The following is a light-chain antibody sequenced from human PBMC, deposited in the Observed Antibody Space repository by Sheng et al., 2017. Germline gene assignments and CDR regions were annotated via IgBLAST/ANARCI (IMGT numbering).Light chain of an antibody. Sequence: QSALTQPASVSGSVGQSITISCAGTTSDIGGHTYVSWYQQHPGKAPKLLIHDVRNRPSGVSDRLSGSRSGNTASLTISGLQPDDEADYYCCSYTRSSTNVFGTGTKVTVL. CDR2: DVR. V-gene: IGLV2-14*01. CDR3: CSYTRSSTNV. CDR1: TSDIGGHTY. J-gene: IGLJ1*01.